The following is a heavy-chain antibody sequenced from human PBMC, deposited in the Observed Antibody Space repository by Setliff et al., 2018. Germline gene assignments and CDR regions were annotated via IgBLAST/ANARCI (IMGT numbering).Heavy chain of an antibody. J-gene: IGHJ4*01. CDR1: GLTFGDYA. CDR2: IRSKAYGGTT. V-gene: IGHV3-49*04. D-gene: IGHD6-19*01. Sequence: GGSLRLSCTASGLTFGDYAMGWVRQAPGKGLEWVGYIRSKAYGGTTEYAASVEDRFTISRDDPKNTAYLQMNSLKTDDTGVYYCARSPPNRGSGSGWYGDFWG. CDR3: ARSPPNRGSGSGWYGDF.